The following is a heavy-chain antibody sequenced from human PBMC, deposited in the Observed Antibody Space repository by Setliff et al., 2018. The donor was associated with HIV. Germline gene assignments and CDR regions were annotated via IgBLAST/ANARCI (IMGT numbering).Heavy chain of an antibody. V-gene: IGHV1-69*13. CDR2: IIPLFGST. Sequence: GASVKVSCKASGGTFNNYAISWVRQAPGQGLEWVGGIIPLFGSTNYAQKFQGRVTITADESTNTAHMELNSLQSIDTAMHYCSTVFYYNSESYSLYYWGQGMLVTVAS. CDR3: STVFYYNSESYSLYY. CDR1: GGTFNNYA. D-gene: IGHD3-10*01. J-gene: IGHJ4*02.